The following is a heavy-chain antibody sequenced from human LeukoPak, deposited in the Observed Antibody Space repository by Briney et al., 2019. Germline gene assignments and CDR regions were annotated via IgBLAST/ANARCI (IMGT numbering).Heavy chain of an antibody. Sequence: SETLSLTCTVSGGSISSSSYYWGWIRQPPGKGLEWIGSIYYTGSTYYNPSLKSRVTISVDTSKNQFSLKLSSVTAADTAVYYCARSLFWLRLKKGGGAFDIWGQGTMVTVSS. CDR2: IYYTGST. CDR1: GGSISSSSYY. V-gene: IGHV4-39*07. J-gene: IGHJ3*02. D-gene: IGHD5-12*01. CDR3: ARSLFWLRLKKGGGAFDI.